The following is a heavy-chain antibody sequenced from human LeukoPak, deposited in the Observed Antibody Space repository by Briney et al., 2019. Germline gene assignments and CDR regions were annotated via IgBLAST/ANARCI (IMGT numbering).Heavy chain of an antibody. CDR3: AKARPRDYGDYVDGMDV. CDR1: GFTFSSYG. V-gene: IGHV3-30*18. CDR2: ISYDGSNK. J-gene: IGHJ6*02. Sequence: PGGSLRLSCAASGFTFSSYGMHWVRQAPGKGLEWVAVISYDGSNKYYADSVKGRFTISRDNSKNTLYLQMNSLRAEDTAVYYCAKARPRDYGDYVDGMDVWGQGTTVTVSS. D-gene: IGHD4-17*01.